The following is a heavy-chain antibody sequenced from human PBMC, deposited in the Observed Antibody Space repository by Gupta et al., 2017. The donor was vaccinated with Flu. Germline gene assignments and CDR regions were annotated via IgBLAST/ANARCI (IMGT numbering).Heavy chain of an antibody. J-gene: IGHJ4*02. V-gene: IGHV4-39*01. CDR3: ARHEPYYDSSAYFDY. Sequence: SWRTYYNPSLKSRITMSVDTSKNQFYLKLTSVIAADTAVYYCARHEPYYDSSAYFDYWGQGTLVTVSS. D-gene: IGHD3-22*01. CDR2: SWRT.